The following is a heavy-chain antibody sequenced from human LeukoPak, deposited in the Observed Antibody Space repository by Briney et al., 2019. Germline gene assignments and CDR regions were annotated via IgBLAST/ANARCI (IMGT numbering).Heavy chain of an antibody. CDR2: IYHSGST. CDR1: GGSISSSSYY. V-gene: IGHV4-39*07. D-gene: IGHD3-22*01. J-gene: IGHJ5*02. Sequence: SETPSLTCTVSGGSISSSSYYWSWIRQPPGKGLEWIGSIYHSGSTYYNPSLKSRVTISVDTSKNQFSLKLSSVTAADTAVYYCARELLELYYDSSGFTWGQGTLVTVSS. CDR3: ARELLELYYDSSGFT.